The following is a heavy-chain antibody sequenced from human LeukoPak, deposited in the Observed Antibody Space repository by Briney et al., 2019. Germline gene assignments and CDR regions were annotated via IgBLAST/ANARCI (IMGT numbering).Heavy chain of an antibody. J-gene: IGHJ6*02. CDR2: IIPIFGTA. CDR1: GGTFSSYA. Sequence: SVKVSCKASGGTFSSYAISWVRQAPGQGLEWMGGIIPIFGTANYAQKFQGRVTITADESTSTAYMELSSLRSEDTAVYYCARGHAMVRGVYYYYYGMDVWGQGATVTVSS. D-gene: IGHD3-10*01. CDR3: ARGHAMVRGVYYYYYGMDV. V-gene: IGHV1-69*13.